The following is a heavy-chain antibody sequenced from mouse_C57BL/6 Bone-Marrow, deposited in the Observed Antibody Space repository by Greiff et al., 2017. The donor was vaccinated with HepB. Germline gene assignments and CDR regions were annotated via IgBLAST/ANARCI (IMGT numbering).Heavy chain of an antibody. V-gene: IGHV14-1*01. J-gene: IGHJ4*01. CDR2: IDPEDGDT. Sequence: VQLQQSGAELVRPGASVKLSCTASGFNIKDYYMHWVKQRPEQGLEWIGRIDPEDGDTEYAPKFQGKATMTADTSSNTAYLQLSSLTSEDTAVYYCAISGRKYYYAMDYWGQGTSVTVSS. CDR1: GFNIKDYY. CDR3: AISGRKYYYAMDY. D-gene: IGHD4-1*01.